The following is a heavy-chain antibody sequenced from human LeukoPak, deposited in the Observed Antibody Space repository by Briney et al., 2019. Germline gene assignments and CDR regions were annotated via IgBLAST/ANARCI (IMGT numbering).Heavy chain of an antibody. Sequence: PSETLSLTCAVYGGSFSGFYWSWIRQPPGKGLEWIGAINHSGSTNYNPPLKSRVTISVDTSKNQFSLNLSSMTAADTAVYYCARSYTAAGTPFDYWGQGTLVTVSS. V-gene: IGHV4-34*01. J-gene: IGHJ4*02. CDR1: GGSFSGFY. CDR2: INHSGST. CDR3: ARSYTAAGTPFDY. D-gene: IGHD6-13*01.